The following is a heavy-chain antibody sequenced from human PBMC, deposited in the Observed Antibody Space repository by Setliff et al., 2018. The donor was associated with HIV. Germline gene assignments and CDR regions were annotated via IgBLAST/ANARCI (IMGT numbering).Heavy chain of an antibody. D-gene: IGHD3-10*01. CDR3: AKGPGGSGSYSDY. J-gene: IGHJ4*02. CDR2: ISGSGGST. CDR1: GFTFRSFG. V-gene: IGHV3-23*01. Sequence: GGSLRLSCAASGFTFRSFGMHWVRQTPGKGLEWVSAISGSGGSTYYADSVKGRFTISRDNSKNTLYLQMNSLRAEDTAVYYCAKGPGGSGSYSDYWGQGTLVTVSS.